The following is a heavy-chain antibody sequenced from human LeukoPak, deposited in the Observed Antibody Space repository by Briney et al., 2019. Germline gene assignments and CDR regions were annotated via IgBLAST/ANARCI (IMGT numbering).Heavy chain of an antibody. D-gene: IGHD2-15*01. CDR1: GYSFTGYY. CDR3: FSDDSGGNFDT. V-gene: IGHV1-2*02. Sequence: ASVNVSCKASGYSFTGYYIHWLRQAPGQGLEWMGWINPYSGDTNYARKFQGRVTMTRDTSISTAYMELSGLTSDDTSVYYYFSDDSGGNFDTWGQGTLVTVSS. J-gene: IGHJ4*02. CDR2: INPYSGDT.